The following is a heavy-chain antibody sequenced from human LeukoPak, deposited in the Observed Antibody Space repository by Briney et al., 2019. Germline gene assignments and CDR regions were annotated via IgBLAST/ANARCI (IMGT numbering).Heavy chain of an antibody. D-gene: IGHD3-16*01. J-gene: IGHJ4*02. CDR1: GFVFSIYT. V-gene: IGHV3-64D*06. CDR2: ISGSGNGGSI. Sequence: GGSLRLSCSASGFVFSIYTMYWVRQAPGKGPEYVSTISGSGNGGSIYYADSVKGRLTISRDDSKSILYLQMNGLRSEDTAAYYCVKDFGRVRGTPDSWGQGTLVTVSS. CDR3: VKDFGRVRGTPDS.